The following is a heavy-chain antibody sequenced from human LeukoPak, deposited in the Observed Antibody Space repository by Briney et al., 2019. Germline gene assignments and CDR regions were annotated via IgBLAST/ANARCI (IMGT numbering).Heavy chain of an antibody. Sequence: GSLRLSCAASGFTFDDYAMHWVRQAPGKGLEWVSSISGSGRDTQYAASVQGRFTISRDNSKNTLYLQMNSLRAEDTAVYYCAKDPNGDYIGTFEIWGHGTMVTVSS. J-gene: IGHJ3*02. V-gene: IGHV3-23*01. CDR1: GFTFDDYA. CDR2: ISGSGRDT. CDR3: AKDPNGDYIGTFEI. D-gene: IGHD4-17*01.